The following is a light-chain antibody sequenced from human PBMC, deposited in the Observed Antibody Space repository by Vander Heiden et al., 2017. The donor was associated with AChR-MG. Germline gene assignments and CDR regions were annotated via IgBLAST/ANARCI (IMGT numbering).Light chain of an antibody. CDR3: QQYNNWWT. V-gene: IGKV3-15*01. CDR2: GAS. Sequence: EIVMTQCPDTLSVSPGESATLSCSASQGVSSNLAWYQQKPGQAPRLLIYGASTRATGIPARFSGSGSGTEFTLTISSLQSEDFAVYYCQQYNNWWTFGQGTKVEIK. CDR1: QGVSSN. J-gene: IGKJ1*01.